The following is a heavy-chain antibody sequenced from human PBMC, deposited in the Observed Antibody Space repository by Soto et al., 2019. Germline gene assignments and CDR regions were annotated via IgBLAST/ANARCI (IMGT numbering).Heavy chain of an antibody. Sequence: GGSLRLSCAASGFTFSSYRVHWVRQAPGKGLGWVSRINSDGSGTSYADSVKGRFTISRDNAKNTLYLQMNSLRGEDTAVYYCARSSGSGSYYLLRYFDYWGQGTLVTVSS. CDR3: ARSSGSGSYYLLRYFDY. V-gene: IGHV3-74*01. D-gene: IGHD3-10*01. J-gene: IGHJ4*02. CDR2: INSDGSGT. CDR1: GFTFSSYR.